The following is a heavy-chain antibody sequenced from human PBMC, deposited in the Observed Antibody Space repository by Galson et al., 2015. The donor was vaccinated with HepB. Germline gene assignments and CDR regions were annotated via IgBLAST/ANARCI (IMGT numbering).Heavy chain of an antibody. J-gene: IGHJ6*03. CDR1: GGTFSSYA. CDR2: IIPIFGTA. D-gene: IGHD2-8*02. CDR3: ATSGYCTGGVCYTYYYYYYMDV. Sequence: SVKVSCKASGGTFSSYAISWVRQAPGQGLEWMGGIIPIFGTANYAQKFQGRVTITADESTSTAYMELSSLRSEDTAVYYCATSGYCTGGVCYTYYYYYYMDVWGKGTTVTVSS. V-gene: IGHV1-69*13.